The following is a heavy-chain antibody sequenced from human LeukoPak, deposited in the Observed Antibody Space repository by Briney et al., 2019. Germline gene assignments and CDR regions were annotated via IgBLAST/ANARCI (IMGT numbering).Heavy chain of an antibody. CDR3: AKTLEDIVVVVAAVDY. CDR1: GFTFSSYA. CDR2: ISGSGGST. V-gene: IGHV3-23*01. Sequence: GGSLRLSCAASGFTFSSYAMSWVRQAPGKGLEWVSAISGSGGSTYYADSAKGRFTISRDNSKNTLYLQMNSLRAEDTAVYYCAKTLEDIVVVVAAVDYWGQGTLVTVSS. J-gene: IGHJ4*02. D-gene: IGHD2-15*01.